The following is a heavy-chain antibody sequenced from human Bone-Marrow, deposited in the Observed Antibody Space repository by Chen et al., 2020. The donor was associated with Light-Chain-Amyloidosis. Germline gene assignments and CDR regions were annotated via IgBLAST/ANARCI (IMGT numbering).Heavy chain of an antibody. J-gene: IGHJ4*02. CDR3: ATSFSWDLDY. D-gene: IGHD2-15*01. V-gene: IGHV3-7*01. Sequence: EVQLVESGGGLVQPGGSLRLSCAASGFIFLNHAMTWVRQAPGKGLEWVASIGADRSETYYVDSVKGRFTISRDNAKNSLFLQMNSLRAEDTALFYCATSFSWDLDYWGLGTRVLVSS. CDR2: IGADRSET. CDR1: GFIFLNHA.